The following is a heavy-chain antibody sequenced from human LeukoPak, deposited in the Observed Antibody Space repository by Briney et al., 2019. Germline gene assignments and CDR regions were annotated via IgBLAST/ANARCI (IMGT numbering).Heavy chain of an antibody. Sequence: GGSLRLSCSASGFTFSSYAMHWVRQAPGKGLEYVSAISSNGGSTYYADSVKGRFTISRDNAKNSLYLQMNSLRAEDTAVYYCAKADGDKPFDYWGQGTLVTVSS. J-gene: IGHJ4*02. V-gene: IGHV3-64*04. CDR1: GFTFSSYA. D-gene: IGHD4-17*01. CDR2: ISSNGGST. CDR3: AKADGDKPFDY.